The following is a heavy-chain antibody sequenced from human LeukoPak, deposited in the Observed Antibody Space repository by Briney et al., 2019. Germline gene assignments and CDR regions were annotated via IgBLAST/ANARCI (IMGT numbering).Heavy chain of an antibody. CDR3: AKGPGCVTNCYGNWFDP. D-gene: IGHD2-21*01. CDR1: GFTFSRYA. CDR2: ISGSGDTT. J-gene: IGHJ5*02. V-gene: IGHV3-23*01. Sequence: LPGGSLRLSCAASGFTFSRYAMSWVRQAPGKGLEWVSTISGSGDTTYYADSVKGRFTISRDNSKNTLYLQMTSLRVEDTAIYCAKGPGCVTNCYGNWFDPWGQGTLVTVSS.